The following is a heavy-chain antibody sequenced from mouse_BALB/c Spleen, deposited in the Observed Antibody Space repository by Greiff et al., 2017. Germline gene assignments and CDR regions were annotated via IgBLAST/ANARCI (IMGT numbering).Heavy chain of an antibody. V-gene: IGHV5-6-5*01. D-gene: IGHD3-1*01. J-gene: IGHJ3*01. Sequence: EVQRVESGGGLVKPGGSLKLSCAASGFTFSSYAMSWVRQTPEKRLEWVASISSGGSTYYPDSVKGRFTISRDNARNILYLQMSSLRSEDTAMYYCARAGATGFAYWGQGTLVTVSA. CDR2: ISSGGST. CDR3: ARAGATGFAY. CDR1: GFTFSSYA.